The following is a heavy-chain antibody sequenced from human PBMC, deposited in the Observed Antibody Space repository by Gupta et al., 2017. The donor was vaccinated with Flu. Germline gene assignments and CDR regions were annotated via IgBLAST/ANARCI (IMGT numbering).Heavy chain of an antibody. J-gene: IGHJ4*02. D-gene: IGHD3-10*01. CDR2: INSDGSST. Sequence: QAPGKGLVWVSRINSDGSSTSYADSVKGRFTISRDNAKNTLYLQMNSLRAEDTAVYYCARDPHALISPDLDYWGQGTLVTVSS. CDR3: ARDPHALISPDLDY. V-gene: IGHV3-74*01.